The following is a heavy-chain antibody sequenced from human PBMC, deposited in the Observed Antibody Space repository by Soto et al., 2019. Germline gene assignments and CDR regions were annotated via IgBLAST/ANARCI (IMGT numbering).Heavy chain of an antibody. Sequence: ASVQVSCKASGYTFTSYYMHWVRQAPGQGLEWMGIINPSGGSTSYAQKFQGRVTMTRDTSTSTVYMELSSLRSEDTAVYYCARGKYIAAAVSSNDGMDVWGQGTTVTVSS. J-gene: IGHJ6*02. CDR1: GYTFTSYY. V-gene: IGHV1-46*01. D-gene: IGHD6-13*01. CDR3: ARGKYIAAAVSSNDGMDV. CDR2: INPSGGST.